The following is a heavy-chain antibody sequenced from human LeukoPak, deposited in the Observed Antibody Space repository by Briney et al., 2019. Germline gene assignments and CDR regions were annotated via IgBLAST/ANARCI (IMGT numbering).Heavy chain of an antibody. Sequence: SVRVSFKYPPGTFKHYSITWVRQAPGQGLEWMGRIIPFLGSPVYAQKFQGRLTITADKSTTTVYMELSSLRSEDTAVYYCARDPLNESLGFYGNWYLDLWGRGSLVTVSS. CDR2: IIPFLGSP. CDR3: ARDPLNESLGFYGNWYLDL. CDR1: PGTFKHYS. D-gene: IGHD3-3*01. V-gene: IGHV1-69*08. J-gene: IGHJ2*01.